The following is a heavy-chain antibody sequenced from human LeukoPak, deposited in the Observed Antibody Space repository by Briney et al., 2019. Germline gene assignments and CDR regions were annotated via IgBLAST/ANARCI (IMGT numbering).Heavy chain of an antibody. CDR1: GGSISSSGYY. Sequence: SETLSLTCTVSGGSISSSGYYWGWIRQPPGKGLEWIGSIYYSESTYYNPSIKSRVTISVDTSMNQFSLELSSVTAADTAVYHCARDFPGCKSSSSADYWGQGTLVTVSS. CDR2: IYYSEST. J-gene: IGHJ4*02. D-gene: IGHD6-6*01. V-gene: IGHV4-39*07. CDR3: ARDFPGCKSSSSADY.